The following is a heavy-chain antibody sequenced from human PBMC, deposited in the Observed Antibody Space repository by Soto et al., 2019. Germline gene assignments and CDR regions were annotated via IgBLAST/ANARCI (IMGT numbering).Heavy chain of an antibody. D-gene: IGHD1-26*01. CDR2: IYHSGTT. Sequence: SXTLSLTCTVSGGIVTRGVFYWSWIRQHPGKGLEWIGYIYHSGTTYYNPSLKSRVTFSVDTSKNQFSLKLSSLTAADTAVYYCARISVAGASLDSWGQGTLVTVSS. J-gene: IGHJ4*02. CDR1: GGIVTRGVFY. V-gene: IGHV4-31*03. CDR3: ARISVAGASLDS.